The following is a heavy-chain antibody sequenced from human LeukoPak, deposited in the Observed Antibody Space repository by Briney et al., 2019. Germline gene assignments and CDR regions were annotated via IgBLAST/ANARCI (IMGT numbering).Heavy chain of an antibody. CDR1: GYTFTSYD. CDR2: MNPNSGNT. V-gene: IGHV1-8*02. CDR3: ARDNDSRDPPHFDY. J-gene: IGHJ4*02. Sequence: GASVKVSCKASGYTFTSYDINWVRQATGQGLEWMGWMNPNSGNTGYAQKFQGRVTMTTDTSTRTAYMELSSLRFEDTAVYYCARDNDSRDPPHFDYWGQGTLVTVSS. D-gene: IGHD3-16*01.